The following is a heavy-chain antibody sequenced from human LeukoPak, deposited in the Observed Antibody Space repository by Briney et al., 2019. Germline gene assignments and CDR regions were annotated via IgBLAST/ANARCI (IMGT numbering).Heavy chain of an antibody. CDR3: ATYDSSGYYYRIDY. D-gene: IGHD3-22*01. CDR1: GYTFTGYY. Sequence: GASVKVSCKASGYTFTGYYMHRVRQAPGQGLEWMGWINPNSGGTNYAQKFQGRVTMTRDTSISTAYMELSRLRSDDTAVYYCATYDSSGYYYRIDYWGQGTLVTVSS. CDR2: INPNSGGT. J-gene: IGHJ4*02. V-gene: IGHV1-2*02.